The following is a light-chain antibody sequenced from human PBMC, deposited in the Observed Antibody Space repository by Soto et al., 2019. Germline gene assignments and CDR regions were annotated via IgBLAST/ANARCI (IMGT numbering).Light chain of an antibody. Sequence: DIQLTQSPSFLSASVGDRVTITCRASQAISTYLAWYQQKPGKAPKLLIFAASTLQNGLPSRFSGSGSGTEFTLTITSLQPEDFATYYCQQRKSYPITFDRGTRLEIK. V-gene: IGKV1-9*01. CDR2: AAS. J-gene: IGKJ5*01. CDR1: QAISTY. CDR3: QQRKSYPIT.